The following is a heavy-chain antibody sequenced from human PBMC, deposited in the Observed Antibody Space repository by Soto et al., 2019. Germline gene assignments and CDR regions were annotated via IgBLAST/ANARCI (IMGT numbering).Heavy chain of an antibody. CDR1: GFTFSSYA. CDR3: ARDPADSSGTLDY. CDR2: ISYDGSNK. Sequence: GGSLRLSCAASGFTFSSYAMHWVRQAPGKGLEWVAVISYDGSNKYYADSVKGRFTISRDNSKNTLYLQINSLRAEDTAVYYCARDPADSSGTLDYWGQGTLVTVSS. J-gene: IGHJ4*02. D-gene: IGHD3-22*01. V-gene: IGHV3-30-3*01.